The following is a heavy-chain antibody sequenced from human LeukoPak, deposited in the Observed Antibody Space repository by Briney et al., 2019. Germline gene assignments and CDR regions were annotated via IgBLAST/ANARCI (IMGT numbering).Heavy chain of an antibody. D-gene: IGHD3-3*01. V-gene: IGHV1-2*02. J-gene: IGHJ4*02. CDR3: ARDPLYYDFWSGYYL. CDR1: GGTFSSYA. Sequence: ASVKVSCKASGGTFSSYAISWVRQAPGQGLEWMGWINPNSGGTNYAQKFQGRVTMTRDTSISTAYMELSRLRSDDTAVYYCARDPLYYDFWSGYYLWGQGTLVTVSS. CDR2: INPNSGGT.